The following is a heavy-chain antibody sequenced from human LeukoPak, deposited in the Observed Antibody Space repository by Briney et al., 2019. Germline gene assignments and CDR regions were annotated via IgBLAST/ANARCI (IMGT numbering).Heavy chain of an antibody. V-gene: IGHV1-18*01. CDR3: ARSYSSSWTSDRHPGDY. Sequence: DSVKVSCKASGYTFTSYGISWVRQAPGQGLEWMGWISAYNGNTNYAQNLQGRVTMTTDTSTSTAYMELRSLRSDDTAVYYCARSYSSSWTSDRHPGDYWDQRTLVTVSS. CDR2: ISAYNGNT. J-gene: IGHJ4*02. CDR1: GYTFTSYG. D-gene: IGHD6-13*01.